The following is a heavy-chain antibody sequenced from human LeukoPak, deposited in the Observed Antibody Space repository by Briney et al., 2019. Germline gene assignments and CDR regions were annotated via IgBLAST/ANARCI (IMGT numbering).Heavy chain of an antibody. CDR1: GYTFTNYG. CDR2: ISADYGNT. Sequence: ASVKVSCKASGYTFTNYGITWVRQPPGQGLEWMGWISADYGNTNYAQKFQGRVTMTRDTSTSTVYMEMRSLRSDDTAVYYCARFWSGAGFFDYWGQGTLVTVSS. J-gene: IGHJ4*02. CDR3: ARFWSGAGFFDY. V-gene: IGHV1-18*01. D-gene: IGHD3-3*01.